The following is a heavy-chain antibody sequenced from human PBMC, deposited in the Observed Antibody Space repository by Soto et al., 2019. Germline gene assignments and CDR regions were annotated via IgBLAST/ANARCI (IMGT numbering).Heavy chain of an antibody. CDR3: AXDPVTIVRGRADYGMDV. D-gene: IGHD3-10*01. CDR1: GDSVSSNSAA. CDR2: TYYRSKWYN. J-gene: IGHJ6*02. V-gene: IGHV6-1*01. Sequence: SQTLSLTCAISGDSVSSNSAAWNWIRQSPSRGLEWLGRTYYRSKWYNDYAVSVKSRITINPDTSKNQFSLQLNSVTPEDTAVYYCAXDPVTIVRGRADYGMDVWGQGTTVTVSS.